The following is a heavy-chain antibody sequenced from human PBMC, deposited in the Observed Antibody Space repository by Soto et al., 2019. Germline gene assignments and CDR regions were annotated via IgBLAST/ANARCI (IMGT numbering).Heavy chain of an antibody. J-gene: IGHJ4*02. V-gene: IGHV4-34*01. CDR3: ARVEDYGDYFDY. CDR1: GGSFSGYY. Sequence: PSETLSLTCAVYGGSFSGYYWSWIRQPPGKGLEWIGEINHSGSTNYNPSLKSRVTISVDTSKNQLSLKLSSVTAADTAVYYCARVEDYGDYFDYWGQGTLVTVSS. D-gene: IGHD4-17*01. CDR2: INHSGST.